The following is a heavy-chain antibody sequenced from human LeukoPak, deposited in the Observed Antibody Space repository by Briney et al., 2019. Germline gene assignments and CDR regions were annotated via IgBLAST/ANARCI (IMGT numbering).Heavy chain of an antibody. D-gene: IGHD3-22*01. CDR2: IYYSGST. J-gene: IGHJ6*03. Sequence: SETLSLTCTVSGGSISSYYWSWIRQPPGKGLEWIGYIYYSGSTNYNPSLKSRVTISVDTSKNQFSLKLSSVTAADTAVYYCARASHCYDSSGYLSYYYMDVWGKGTTVTVSS. CDR1: GGSISSYY. CDR3: ARASHCYDSSGYLSYYYMDV. V-gene: IGHV4-59*01.